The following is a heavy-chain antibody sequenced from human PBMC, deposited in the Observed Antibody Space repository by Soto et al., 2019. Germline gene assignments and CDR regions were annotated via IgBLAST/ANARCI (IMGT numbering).Heavy chain of an antibody. J-gene: IGHJ1*01. CDR2: IYHDGSA. CDR1: GGSISSNHW. CDR3: ARTSTWFQH. V-gene: IGHV4-4*02. Sequence: QVQLQESGPGLVKPSGTLSLTCAVSGGSISSNHWWSWVRQPPGKGLEWIGEIYHDGSANYNSSLKSRVTISVDKSNNQFSLELTSVTAAETAVYYCARTSTWFQHWGQGTLVTVSS.